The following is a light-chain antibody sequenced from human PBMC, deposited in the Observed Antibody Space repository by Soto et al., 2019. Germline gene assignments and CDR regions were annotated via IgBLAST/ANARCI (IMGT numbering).Light chain of an antibody. CDR3: AAWDDSLSGWV. J-gene: IGLJ3*02. CDR1: SSNIGSNY. V-gene: IGLV1-47*01. CDR2: RNN. Sequence: QSVLTQPPSASGTPGQRVTISCSGSSSNIGSNYVYWYQQLPGTAPKLLIYRNNPRPSGVPDRCSGSKSGTAASLAISGLRSEDEADDYCAAWDDSLSGWVFGGGTKLTV.